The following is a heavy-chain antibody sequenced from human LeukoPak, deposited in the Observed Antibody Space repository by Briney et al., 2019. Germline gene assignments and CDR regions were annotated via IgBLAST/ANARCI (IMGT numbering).Heavy chain of an antibody. J-gene: IGHJ5*02. CDR3: ARRPYCSSTSCYVANWFDP. V-gene: IGHV5-51*01. CDR1: GYSFTSYW. D-gene: IGHD2-2*01. Sequence: GESLKISCKGSGYSFTSYWIGWVRQMPGKGLERMGIIYPGDSDTRYSPSFQGQVTISADKSISTAYLQWSSLKASDTAMYYCARRPYCSSTSCYVANWFDPWGQGTLVTVSS. CDR2: IYPGDSDT.